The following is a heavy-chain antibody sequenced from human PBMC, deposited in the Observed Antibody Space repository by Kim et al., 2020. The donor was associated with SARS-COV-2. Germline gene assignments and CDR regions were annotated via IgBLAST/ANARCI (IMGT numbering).Heavy chain of an antibody. CDR1: GFTFSTSG. J-gene: IGHJ4*02. CDR2: IWYDGNNK. CDR3: ARSMRSHSGGICYDEGFDY. Sequence: GGSLRLSCAASGFTFSTSGMHWVRQAPGKGLEWVANIWYDGNNKYYGDSVKGRFTISRDNSKNTLYLQMNSLRAEDTALYYCARSMRSHSGGICYDEGFDYWGQGTPVTVSS. V-gene: IGHV3-33*01. D-gene: IGHD2-15*01.